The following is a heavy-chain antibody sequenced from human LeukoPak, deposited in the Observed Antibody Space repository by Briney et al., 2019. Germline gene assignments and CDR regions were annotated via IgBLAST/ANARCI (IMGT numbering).Heavy chain of an antibody. CDR2: IKQDGSEK. CDR1: GFTFSSYW. J-gene: IGHJ4*02. D-gene: IGHD3-22*01. Sequence: GGSLRHSCAASGFTFSSYWMSWVRQAPGKGLEWVANIKQDGSEKYYVDSVKGRFTISRDNAKNSLYLQMNSLRAEDTAVYYCARDPFTYYYDSSGSDYWGQGTLVTVSS. V-gene: IGHV3-7*01. CDR3: ARDPFTYYYDSSGSDY.